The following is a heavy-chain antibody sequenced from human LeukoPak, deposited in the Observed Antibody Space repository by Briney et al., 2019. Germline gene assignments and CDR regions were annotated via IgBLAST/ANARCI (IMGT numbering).Heavy chain of an antibody. V-gene: IGHV3-30*04. CDR3: ARILVGATTGTLDY. Sequence: GRSLRLSCAASGFTFSSYAMHWVRQAPGKGLEWVAVISYDGSNKYYADSVKGRFTISRDNSKNTLYLQMNSLRAEDTAVYYCARILVGATTGTLDYWGQGTLVTVSS. D-gene: IGHD1-26*01. CDR2: ISYDGSNK. CDR1: GFTFSSYA. J-gene: IGHJ4*02.